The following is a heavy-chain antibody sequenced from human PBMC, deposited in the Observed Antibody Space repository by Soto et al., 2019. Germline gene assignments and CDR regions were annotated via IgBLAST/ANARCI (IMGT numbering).Heavy chain of an antibody. V-gene: IGHV4-34*01. D-gene: IGHD6-6*01. CDR2: INHSGST. CDR1: GGSFSGYY. CDR3: AGRLGSSSPRYYFEY. Sequence: SETLSLTCAVYGGSFSGYYWSWIRQPPGKGLEWIGEINHSGSTNYNPSLKSRVTISVDTSKNQFSLKLSSVTAEDTALYYCAGRLGSSSPRYYFEYWGQGTLVTVSS. J-gene: IGHJ4*02.